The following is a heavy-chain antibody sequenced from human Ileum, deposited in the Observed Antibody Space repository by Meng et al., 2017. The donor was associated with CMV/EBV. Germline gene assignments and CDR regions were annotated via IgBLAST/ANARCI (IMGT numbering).Heavy chain of an antibody. Sequence: GPLRLSCTVSGYSISSGYYWGWIRQPPGKGLEWIGYIYYSGSTNYNPSLKSRVTISVDTSKNQFSLKLSSVTAADTAVYYCARGPCCSSTSCYPFDYWGQGTLVTVSS. D-gene: IGHD2-2*01. CDR1: GYSISSGYY. J-gene: IGHJ4*02. V-gene: IGHV4-61*01. CDR2: IYYSGST. CDR3: ARGPCCSSTSCYPFDY.